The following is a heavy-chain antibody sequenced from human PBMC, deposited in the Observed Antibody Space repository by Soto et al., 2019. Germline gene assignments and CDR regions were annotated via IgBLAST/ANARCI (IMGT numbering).Heavy chain of an antibody. V-gene: IGHV3-30*18. CDR2: ISYDGSNK. CDR3: AKDGPSRATRTTSFDY. D-gene: IGHD1-7*01. J-gene: IGHJ4*02. Sequence: QVQLVESGGGVVQPGRSLRLSCAASGFTFSSYGMHWVRQAPGKGLEWVAVISYDGSNKYYADSVKGRFTISRDNSKNTLYLQMNSLRAEDTAVYYCAKDGPSRATRTTSFDYWGQGPLVTVSS. CDR1: GFTFSSYG.